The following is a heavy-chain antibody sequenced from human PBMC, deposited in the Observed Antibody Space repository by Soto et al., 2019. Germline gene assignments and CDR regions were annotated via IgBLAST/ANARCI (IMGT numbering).Heavy chain of an antibody. D-gene: IGHD5-18*01. V-gene: IGHV3-15*01. CDR1: GFTLSDAW. Sequence: GGSLRLSCAASGFTLSDAWVSWVRQAPGKGLEWVGRIKSKSDGGTTDFPAPVKGRFSISRDDSKNTLYLQVNGLKTEDTAVYYCATGRYYSGYWGHLDYWGQGTLVTVSS. CDR2: IKSKSDGGTT. J-gene: IGHJ4*02. CDR3: ATGRYYSGYWGHLDY.